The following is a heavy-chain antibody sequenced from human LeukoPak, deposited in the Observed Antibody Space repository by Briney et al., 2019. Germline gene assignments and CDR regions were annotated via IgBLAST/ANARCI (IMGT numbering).Heavy chain of an antibody. J-gene: IGHJ4*02. D-gene: IGHD2-21*02. V-gene: IGHV3-7*01. Sequence: GGTLRLSCAASGFTFSSYWMSWVRQAPAKGLEWVANRKQDGSEKYYVDSVKGRFTISRDDAKNSLYLQMNSLRAEDTAVYYCARGGHCGGDCEWYDYWGQGTLVTVSS. CDR1: GFTFSSYW. CDR2: RKQDGSEK. CDR3: ARGGHCGGDCEWYDY.